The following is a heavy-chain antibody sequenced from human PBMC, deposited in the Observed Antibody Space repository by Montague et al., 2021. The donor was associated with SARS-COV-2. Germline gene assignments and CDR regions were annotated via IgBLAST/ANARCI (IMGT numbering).Heavy chain of an antibody. D-gene: IGHD3-10*01. CDR1: GGSFSTYS. J-gene: IGHJ6*03. CDR3: ARLGDGVVPSPILGVGPYYSYYCMDV. Sequence: SETLSLTCAVHGGSFSTYSWNWIRQPPGKGLEWIGEIHHGGGTNYNPSLTSRVTISADTSKNQFSLKLTSVAAADTAVYYCARLGDGVVPSPILGVGPYYSYYCMDVWGKGTTVTVSS. CDR2: IHHGGGT. V-gene: IGHV4-34*01.